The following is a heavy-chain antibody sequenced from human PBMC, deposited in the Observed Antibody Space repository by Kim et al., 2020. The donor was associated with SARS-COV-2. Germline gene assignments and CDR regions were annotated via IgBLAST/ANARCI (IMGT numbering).Heavy chain of an antibody. CDR2: INHSGST. D-gene: IGHD2-15*01. Sequence: SETLSLTCAVYGGSFSGYYWSWIRQPPGKGLEWIGEINHSGSTNYNPSLKSRVTISVDTSKNQFSLKLSSVTAADTAVYYCARGRSRYCSGGSCYGSYFEYWGQGTLVTVSS. CDR1: GGSFSGYY. CDR3: ARGRSRYCSGGSCYGSYFEY. J-gene: IGHJ4*02. V-gene: IGHV4-34*01.